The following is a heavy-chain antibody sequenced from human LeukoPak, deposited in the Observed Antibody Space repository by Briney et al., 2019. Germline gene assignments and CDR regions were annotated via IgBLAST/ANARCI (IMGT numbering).Heavy chain of an antibody. CDR3: ARDPIIAWSSSSNERRGGIDY. D-gene: IGHD6-6*01. Sequence: GGSLRLSCAASGFTFSDYYMSWIRQAPGKGLEWVSYISSSGSTIYYADSVKGRFTISRDNAKNSLYLQMNSLRAEDTAVYYCARDPIIAWSSSSNERRGGIDYWGQGTLVTVSS. CDR2: ISSSGSTI. V-gene: IGHV3-11*01. CDR1: GFTFSDYY. J-gene: IGHJ4*02.